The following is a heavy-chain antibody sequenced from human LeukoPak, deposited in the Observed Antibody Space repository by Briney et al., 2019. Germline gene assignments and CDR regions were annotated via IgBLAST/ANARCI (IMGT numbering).Heavy chain of an antibody. D-gene: IGHD1-1*01. V-gene: IGHV4-59*02. Sequence: SATLSLTCTVSGDSVSIYYWSWIRRPPGKGLEWIGYISYRGNTNYNPSLKSRVTMAVDTSKNQFSLKVSSVTAADTAVYYCARAGNNWSFDYWGQGTLVTVSS. J-gene: IGHJ4*02. CDR1: GDSVSIYY. CDR3: ARAGNNWSFDY. CDR2: ISYRGNT.